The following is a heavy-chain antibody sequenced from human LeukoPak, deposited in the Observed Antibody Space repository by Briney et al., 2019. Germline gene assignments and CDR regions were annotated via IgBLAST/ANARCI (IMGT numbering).Heavy chain of an antibody. CDR3: AKGRLVVTGIDY. D-gene: IGHD2-21*02. Sequence: GRSLRLSCAASGFTFSSYAMHWVRQAPGKGLEWVAVISYDGSNKYYADSVKGRFTISRDNSKNTLYLQMNSLRVEDTAVYYGAKGRLVVTGIDYWGQGTQVTVSS. J-gene: IGHJ4*02. CDR1: GFTFSSYA. CDR2: ISYDGSNK. V-gene: IGHV3-30*04.